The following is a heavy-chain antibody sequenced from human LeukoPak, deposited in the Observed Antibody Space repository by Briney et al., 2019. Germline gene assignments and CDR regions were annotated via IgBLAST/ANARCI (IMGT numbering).Heavy chain of an antibody. Sequence: PGGSLRLSCAASGFTFSSYAMSWVRQAPGKGLEWVSAISGSGGSTYYADSVKGRCTISRDNFKNTLYLQMNSLRAEDTAVYYCAKAITSGWSFFDYWGQGTLVTVSS. D-gene: IGHD6-19*01. CDR2: ISGSGGST. CDR3: AKAITSGWSFFDY. J-gene: IGHJ4*02. CDR1: GFTFSSYA. V-gene: IGHV3-23*01.